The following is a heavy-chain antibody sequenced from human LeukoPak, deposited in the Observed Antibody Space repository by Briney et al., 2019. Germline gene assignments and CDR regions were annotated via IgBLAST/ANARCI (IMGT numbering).Heavy chain of an antibody. J-gene: IGHJ4*02. CDR1: GESFSGHY. D-gene: IGHD3-22*01. V-gene: IGHV4-34*01. Sequence: SETLSLTCAVYGESFSGHYWTWIRQPPGKGLEWIGDITQGGSANHNPSLKSRVTMSVDTSKNHFSLKLGSVTAADTAVYYCARHPKNYYTSSGYYDYWGQGTLVTVSS. CDR3: ARHPKNYYTSSGYYDY. CDR2: ITQGGSA.